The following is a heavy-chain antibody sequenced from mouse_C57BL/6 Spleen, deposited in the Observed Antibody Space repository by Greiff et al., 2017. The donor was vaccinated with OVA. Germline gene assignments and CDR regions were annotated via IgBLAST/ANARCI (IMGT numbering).Heavy chain of an antibody. CDR3: ARLITYYFDY. J-gene: IGHJ2*01. V-gene: IGHV1-18*01. CDR1: GYTFTDYN. Sequence: VQLKQSGPELVKPGASVKIPCKASGYTFTDYNMDWVKQSHGKSLEWIGDINPNNGGTIYNQKFKGKATLTVDKSSSTAYMELRSLTSEDTAVYYCARLITYYFDYWGQGTTLTVSS. D-gene: IGHD2-4*01. CDR2: INPNNGGT.